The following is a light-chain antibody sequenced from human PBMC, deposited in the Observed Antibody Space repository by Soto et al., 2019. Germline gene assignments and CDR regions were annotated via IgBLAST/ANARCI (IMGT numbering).Light chain of an antibody. CDR2: AAS. CDR3: QQRNSYPRT. V-gene: IGKV1-9*01. Sequence: DIQLTQSPSFLSASVGDRVTITCRASQGIKIFLAWVQQKPGKAPNLLIYAASTLQSGVPSRFSGSGAETEFTLTITSLQPEDTATYYCQQRNSYPRTFGQGTKVEIK. CDR1: QGIKIF. J-gene: IGKJ2*01.